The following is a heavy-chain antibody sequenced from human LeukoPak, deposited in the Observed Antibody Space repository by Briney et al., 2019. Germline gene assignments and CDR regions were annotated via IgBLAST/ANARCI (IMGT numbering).Heavy chain of an antibody. CDR1: GFTFDDYA. V-gene: IGHV3-9*01. D-gene: IGHD6-13*01. J-gene: IGHJ4*02. Sequence: PGRSLRLSCAASGFTFDDYAMHWVRQAPGKGLEWVSGISWNSGSIGYADSVKGRFTISRDNAKNSLYLQMNSLRAEDTALYYCAKDKSSSWYLGFDYWGQGTLVTVSS. CDR2: ISWNSGSI. CDR3: AKDKSSSWYLGFDY.